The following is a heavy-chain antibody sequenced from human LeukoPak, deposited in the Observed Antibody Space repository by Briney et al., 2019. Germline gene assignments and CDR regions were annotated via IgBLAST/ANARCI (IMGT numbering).Heavy chain of an antibody. Sequence: SQTLSLTCAISGDSVSSNTAGWSWIRQSPSRGLEWLGRTYYRSKWYNDYAVSVKSRITINPDTSKNQFSLQLNSVTPEDTAVYYCAREGFTVSLAYNWFDPWGQGTLVTVSS. CDR2: TYYRSKWYN. CDR3: AREGFTVSLAYNWFDP. D-gene: IGHD3-16*02. J-gene: IGHJ5*02. V-gene: IGHV6-1*01. CDR1: GDSVSSNTAG.